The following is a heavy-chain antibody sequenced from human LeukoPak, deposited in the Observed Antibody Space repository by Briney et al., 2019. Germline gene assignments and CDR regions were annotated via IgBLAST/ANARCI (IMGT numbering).Heavy chain of an antibody. V-gene: IGHV3-23*01. Sequence: GGSLRLSCAASGFTFSSYAMSWVRQAPGKGLEWVSAISGSGGSTYYADSVKGRFTISRDNSKNTLYPQMNSLRAEDTAVYYCAKGDLMTTVTPFDYWGQGTLVTVSS. CDR2: ISGSGGST. CDR1: GFTFSSYA. CDR3: AKGDLMTTVTPFDY. J-gene: IGHJ4*02. D-gene: IGHD4-17*01.